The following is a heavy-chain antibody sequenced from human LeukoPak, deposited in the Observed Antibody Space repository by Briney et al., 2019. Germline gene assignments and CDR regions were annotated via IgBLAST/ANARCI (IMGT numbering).Heavy chain of an antibody. J-gene: IGHJ4*02. Sequence: GGSLRLSCAASGFTFSSYSMNWVRKAPGKGLEWVSSISSSSYIYYADSVKGRFTISRDNAKNSLYLQMNSLRAEDTAVYYCAKEIAVGATIDYWGQGTLFTVSS. CDR1: GFTFSSYS. V-gene: IGHV3-21*01. CDR2: ISSSSYI. D-gene: IGHD1-26*01. CDR3: AKEIAVGATIDY.